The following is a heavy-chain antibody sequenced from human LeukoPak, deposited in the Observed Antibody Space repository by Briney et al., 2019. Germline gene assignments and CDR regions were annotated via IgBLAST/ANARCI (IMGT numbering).Heavy chain of an antibody. J-gene: IGHJ4*02. CDR3: ARDQETYYYDSSGFRYFDY. Sequence: PGGSLRLSCAASGFTFSSYWMSWVRQAPGKGLEWVANIKQDGSEKYYVDSVKGRFTIPRDNAKNSLYLQMNSLRAEDTAVYYCARDQETYYYDSSGFRYFDYWGQGTLVTVSS. D-gene: IGHD3-22*01. CDR2: IKQDGSEK. CDR1: GFTFSSYW. V-gene: IGHV3-7*01.